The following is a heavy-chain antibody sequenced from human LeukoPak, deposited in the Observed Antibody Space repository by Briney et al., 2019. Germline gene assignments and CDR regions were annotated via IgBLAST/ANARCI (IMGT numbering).Heavy chain of an antibody. CDR2: ISGSGGGT. Sequence: GGSLRLSCAASGFTFSTNAMSWVRQAPGKGLEWVSSISGSGGGTNYADSVKGRFTISRDNSKNTLYLQMNSLRAEGTAVYYCAKVRSGGWTHFDYWGQGTLVTVSS. D-gene: IGHD6-19*01. V-gene: IGHV3-23*01. CDR3: AKVRSGGWTHFDY. CDR1: GFTFSTNA. J-gene: IGHJ4*02.